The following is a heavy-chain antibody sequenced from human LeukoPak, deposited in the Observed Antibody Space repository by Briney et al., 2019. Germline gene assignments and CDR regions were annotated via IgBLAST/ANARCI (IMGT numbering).Heavy chain of an antibody. CDR2: IFPADSDT. CDR1: GHNFSSHW. CDR3: ARLLIHGRRNYYYYMDV. D-gene: IGHD2-15*01. J-gene: IGHJ6*03. V-gene: IGHV5-51*01. Sequence: GESLKISYQAFGHNFSSHWIAWVRQMPGKGLEWMGIIFPADSDTRVSPSFQGQVTLSVDRSINTAYLQWSSLKASDTAMYYCARLLIHGRRNYYYYMDVWGKGTAVTVSS.